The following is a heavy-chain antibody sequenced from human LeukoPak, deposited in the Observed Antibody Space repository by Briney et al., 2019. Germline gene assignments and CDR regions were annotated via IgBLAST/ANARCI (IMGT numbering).Heavy chain of an antibody. Sequence: GGSLRLSCAVSGFTFSTYSLIWVRQAPGKGLEWVAIINKDCSETHYVDSVKGRFTISRDNAKNSLYVQMNSLRAADTDLYYSARDKMRPGTTETTGGVEDYWAQGTLVTVSS. J-gene: IGHJ4*02. CDR3: ARDKMRPGTTETTGGVEDY. D-gene: IGHD1-1*01. CDR1: GFTFSTYS. CDR2: INKDCSET. V-gene: IGHV3-7*01.